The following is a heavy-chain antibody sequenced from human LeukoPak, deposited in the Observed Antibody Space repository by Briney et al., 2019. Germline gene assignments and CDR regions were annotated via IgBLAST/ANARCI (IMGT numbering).Heavy chain of an antibody. D-gene: IGHD4-23*01. J-gene: IGHJ3*01. V-gene: IGHV1-18*01. Sequence: ASVKVSCKASGYTFTSYGISWVRQAPGQGLEWMGWISAYNGNTNYAQKLQGRVTMTTDTSTSTAYMELRSLGSDDTAVYYCARVWSTVVTHDAFDLWGQGTMVTVSS. CDR1: GYTFTSYG. CDR3: ARVWSTVVTHDAFDL. CDR2: ISAYNGNT.